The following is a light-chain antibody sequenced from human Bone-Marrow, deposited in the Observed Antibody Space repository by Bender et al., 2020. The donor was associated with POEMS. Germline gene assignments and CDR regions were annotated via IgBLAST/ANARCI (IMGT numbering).Light chain of an antibody. Sequence: QSALTQPRSVSGSPGQSVTISCTGTSSDVGDYSSVSWYQQHPGKAPNLMIYDVNKRPSGVPDRFSGSKSGTSASLAITGLQSDDEAIYFCVAWDASLNGWVFGGGTKLTVL. CDR1: SSDVGDYSS. J-gene: IGLJ3*02. CDR2: DVN. V-gene: IGLV2-11*01. CDR3: VAWDASLNGWV.